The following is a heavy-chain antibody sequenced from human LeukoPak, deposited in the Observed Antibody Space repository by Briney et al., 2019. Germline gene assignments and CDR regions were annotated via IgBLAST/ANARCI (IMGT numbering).Heavy chain of an antibody. CDR1: GGSISSYY. J-gene: IGHJ4*02. V-gene: IGHV4-59*01. CDR3: ARVGGWEPKLHGVTFDY. D-gene: IGHD1-26*01. CDR2: IYYTGST. Sequence: SETLSLTCTVSGGSISSYYWSWSRQSPGKGLEWIGYIYYTGSTNYNPSLKSRVTMSADTSKNQFSLKLSSVTAADTAVYFCARVGGWEPKLHGVTFDYLGQGTLVTVSS.